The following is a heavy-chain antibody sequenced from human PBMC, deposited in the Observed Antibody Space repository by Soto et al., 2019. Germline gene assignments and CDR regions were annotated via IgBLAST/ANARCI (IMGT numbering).Heavy chain of an antibody. Sequence: SETLSLTCTVSGGSISTSYWSWIRQPPGKGLEWIGYIYFSGTTNCNPSLKSRVTISVDTSKSQFPLKLNSVTAADTAVYYCARVGILTGYYKGLDVWGQGTTVTVSS. CDR2: IYFSGTT. J-gene: IGHJ6*02. V-gene: IGHV4-59*01. CDR1: GGSISTSY. CDR3: ARVGILTGYYKGLDV. D-gene: IGHD3-9*01.